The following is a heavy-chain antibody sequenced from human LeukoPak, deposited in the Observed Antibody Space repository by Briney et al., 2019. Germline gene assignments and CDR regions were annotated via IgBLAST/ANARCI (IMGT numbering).Heavy chain of an antibody. V-gene: IGHV1-2*02. D-gene: IGHD5-12*01. Sequence: ASVKVSCKASGYTFTGYYRHWVRQAPGQGLEWMGWINPNSGGTNYAQKFQGRVTMTRDTSISTAYMELSRLRSDDTAVYYCSLGVDIVATPWGEFDYWGQGTLVTVSS. J-gene: IGHJ4*02. CDR3: SLGVDIVATPWGEFDY. CDR2: INPNSGGT. CDR1: GYTFTGYY.